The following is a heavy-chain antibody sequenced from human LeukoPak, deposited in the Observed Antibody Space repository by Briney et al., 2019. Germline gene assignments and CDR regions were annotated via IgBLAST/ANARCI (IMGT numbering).Heavy chain of an antibody. V-gene: IGHV1-2*02. CDR1: GYTFTDYY. CDR2: INPNSGGT. D-gene: IGHD3-22*01. J-gene: IGHJ1*01. Sequence: EASVKVSCKASGYTFTDYYMHWVRQAPGQGLEWMGWINPNSGGTKYAQKFQGRVSMTRDTSISTAYMELSRLRSDDTAVYYCARDGDYYYMNLGEYFQHWGQGTLVTVSS. CDR3: ARDGDYYYMNLGEYFQH.